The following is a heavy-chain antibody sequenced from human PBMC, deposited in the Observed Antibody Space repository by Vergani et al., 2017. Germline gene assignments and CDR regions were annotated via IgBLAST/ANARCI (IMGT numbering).Heavy chain of an antibody. CDR2: IKSKTDGGTT. V-gene: IGHV3-15*07. D-gene: IGHD3-3*01. J-gene: IGHJ5*02. CDR3: ARSATQEKWSGYYTGWFDP. Sequence: EVQLVESGGGLVKPGGSLRLSCAASGFTFSNAWMNWVRPAPGXGLEWVGRIKSKTDGGTTDYAAPVKGRFTISRDDSKNTLYLQMNSLKTEDTAVYYCARSATQEKWSGYYTGWFDPWGQGTLVTVSS. CDR1: GFTFSNAW.